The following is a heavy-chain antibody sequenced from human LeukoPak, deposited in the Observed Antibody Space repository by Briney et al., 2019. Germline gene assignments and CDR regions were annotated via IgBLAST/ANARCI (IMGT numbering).Heavy chain of an antibody. CDR2: IYHSGSN. J-gene: IGHJ5*02. CDR3: ARVEGGTSRFDP. CDR1: GYSISSGYY. D-gene: IGHD1-1*01. V-gene: IGHV4-38-2*02. Sequence: SETLSLTCTVSGYSISSGYYWGWIRQPPGKGLEWIGNIYHSGSNYYNPSLKSRLTISVDTSKNQFSLRLSSVTAADTAVYYCARVEGGTSRFDPWGQGTLVTVSS.